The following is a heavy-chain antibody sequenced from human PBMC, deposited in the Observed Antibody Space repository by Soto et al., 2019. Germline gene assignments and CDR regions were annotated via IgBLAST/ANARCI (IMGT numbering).Heavy chain of an antibody. J-gene: IGHJ4*02. Sequence: SETLSLTCTVSGASISRYYWSWIRQSPGKGLEWIGYLYNTGSTIYNLSLKSRVTISVDTSKNQFSLKLTSMTAADTAVYYCVLAVPGRPFDYWGQGTLVTVSS. D-gene: IGHD6-19*01. CDR3: VLAVPGRPFDY. V-gene: IGHV4-59*12. CDR2: LYNTGST. CDR1: GASISRYY.